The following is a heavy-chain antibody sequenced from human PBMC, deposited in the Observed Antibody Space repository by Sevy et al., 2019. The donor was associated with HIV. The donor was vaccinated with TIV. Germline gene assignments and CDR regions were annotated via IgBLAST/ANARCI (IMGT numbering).Heavy chain of an antibody. D-gene: IGHD3-22*01. J-gene: IGHJ4*02. Sequence: GGSLRLSCAATGFTFSNYAMHWVRQTPGKGLEWVAIIWSDGRFENHGDSVKGRFTISRENSKNTLYLQMNNVRVEDTTVYYCARGGYYYDNAAYYALDSWGQGTLVTVSS. CDR2: IWSDGRFE. CDR3: ARGGYYYDNAAYYALDS. V-gene: IGHV3-33*01. CDR1: GFTFSNYA.